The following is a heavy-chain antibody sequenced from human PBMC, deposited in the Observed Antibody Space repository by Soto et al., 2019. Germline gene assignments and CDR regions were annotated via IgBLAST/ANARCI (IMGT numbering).Heavy chain of an antibody. D-gene: IGHD2-2*01. J-gene: IGHJ3*02. CDR3: ARDRGDIVVVPAAKSGAAFDI. CDR2: IIPILGIA. V-gene: IGHV1-69*04. Sequence: SVKVSCKASGGTFSSYTISWVRQAPGQGLEWMGRIIPILGIANYAQKFQGRVTITADKSTSTAYMELSSLRSEDTAVYYCARDRGDIVVVPAAKSGAAFDIWGQGTMVTVSS. CDR1: GGTFSSYT.